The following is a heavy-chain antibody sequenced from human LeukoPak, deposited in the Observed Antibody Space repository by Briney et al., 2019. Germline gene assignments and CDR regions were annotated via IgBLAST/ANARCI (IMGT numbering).Heavy chain of an antibody. D-gene: IGHD3/OR15-3a*01. CDR2: IIAYNGNT. Sequence: ASVKVSCKASGYTFTSYGISWVRQAPGQGLEWMGWIIAYNGNTNYAQKLQGRVTMTTDTSTSTAYMELRSLRSDDTAVYYCARTDPYDFWSGYYRAEYFQHWGQGTLVTVSS. J-gene: IGHJ1*01. V-gene: IGHV1-18*01. CDR1: GYTFTSYG. CDR3: ARTDPYDFWSGYYRAEYFQH.